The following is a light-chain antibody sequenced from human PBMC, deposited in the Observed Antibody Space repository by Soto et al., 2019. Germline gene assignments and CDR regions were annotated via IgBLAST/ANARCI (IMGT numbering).Light chain of an antibody. V-gene: IGKV3-15*01. J-gene: IGKJ4*01. CDR3: QKYNRWPLT. CDR1: QSVRST. Sequence: EIVMTQSPATLSVSPGERATLSCRASQSVRSTLAWYQQKPGQTPRLIIYDASTRATGISGSFSGSGSGTEFTLTISSLQSEDFAVYYCQKYNRWPLTFGGGTKVDIK. CDR2: DAS.